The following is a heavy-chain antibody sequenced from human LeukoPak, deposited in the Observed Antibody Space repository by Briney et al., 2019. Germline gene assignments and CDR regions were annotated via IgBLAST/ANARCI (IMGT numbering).Heavy chain of an antibody. CDR1: GGSISSGDNY. CDR3: ARGEQYNWFDP. CDR2: IYYSGST. J-gene: IGHJ5*02. Sequence: PSETLSLTCTVSGGSISSGDNYWSWIRQPPGKGLEWIGYIYYSGSTYYNPSLKSRVTISVDTSKNQFSLKLSSVTAADTAVYYCARGEQYNWFDPWGQGTLVTVSS. D-gene: IGHD6-19*01. V-gene: IGHV4-30-4*02.